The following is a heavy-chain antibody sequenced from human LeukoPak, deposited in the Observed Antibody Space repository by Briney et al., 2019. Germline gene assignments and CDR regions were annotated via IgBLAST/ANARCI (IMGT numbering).Heavy chain of an antibody. J-gene: IGHJ4*02. CDR1: GYTFTSYG. V-gene: IGHV1-18*01. Sequence: APVKVSCKASGYTFTSYGFTWVRQAPGQGLEWMGWISAYNGNTNYAQNFQGRVTMTTDTSTSTAYMELRSLRSGDTAVYYCARDGSVSSGYPNYWGQGTLVTVSS. CDR2: ISAYNGNT. CDR3: ARDGSVSSGYPNY. D-gene: IGHD3-22*01.